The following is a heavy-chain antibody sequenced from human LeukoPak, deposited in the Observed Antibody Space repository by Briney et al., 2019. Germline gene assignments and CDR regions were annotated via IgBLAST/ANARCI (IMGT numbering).Heavy chain of an antibody. CDR2: IYTSGST. J-gene: IGHJ6*02. D-gene: IGHD2-2*02. V-gene: IGHV4-4*07. CDR1: VGSISSYY. CDR3: AVPAAIAGIYYYGMDV. Sequence: PSETLSLTCTVSVGSISSYYWSWIRQPAGKGLEWIGRIYTSGSTNYNPFLESRVTMSVNTSKNQFSLKLSSVTAADTAVYYCAVPAAIAGIYYYGMDVWGQGTTVTVSS.